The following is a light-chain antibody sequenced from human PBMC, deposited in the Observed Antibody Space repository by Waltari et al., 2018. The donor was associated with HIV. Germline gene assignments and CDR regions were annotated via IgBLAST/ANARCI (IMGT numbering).Light chain of an antibody. Sequence: DIQMTQSPSSLSASVGDRVIITCRSSQSISTFLNWYQQKPGKAPKLLIYGTSTLQSGVPSRFSGGASGTVFTLTISCLQPEDFATYYCQQSYITPLTFGGGTKVESK. CDR2: GTS. CDR3: QQSYITPLT. V-gene: IGKV1-39*01. CDR1: QSISTF. J-gene: IGKJ4*01.